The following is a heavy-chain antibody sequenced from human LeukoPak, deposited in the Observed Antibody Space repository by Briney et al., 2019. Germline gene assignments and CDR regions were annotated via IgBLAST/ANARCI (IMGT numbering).Heavy chain of an antibody. CDR3: ARASAIAVSGTFWFDP. J-gene: IGHJ5*02. V-gene: IGHV4-34*01. D-gene: IGHD6-19*01. CDR2: INHSGST. CDR1: GGSFSGYY. Sequence: KPSETLSLTCAVYGGSFSGYYWSWIRQPPGKGLEWIGEINHSGSTNYNPSLKSRVTISIDTSKNQFSLKLSSVIAADTAVFYCARASAIAVSGTFWFDPWGQGTLVTVSS.